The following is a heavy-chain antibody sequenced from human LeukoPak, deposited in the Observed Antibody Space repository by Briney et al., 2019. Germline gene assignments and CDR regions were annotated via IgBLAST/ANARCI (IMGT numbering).Heavy chain of an antibody. Sequence: SETLSLTCAVYGGSFSGYYWSWIRQPPGKGLEWIGEINHSGSTNYNPSLKSRVTISVDTSKNQFSLKLSSVTAADTAVYYCARRRGYCSSTSCYQGQFDYWGQGTLVTVSS. V-gene: IGHV4-34*01. J-gene: IGHJ4*02. CDR2: INHSGST. CDR3: ARRRGYCSSTSCYQGQFDY. CDR1: GGSFSGYY. D-gene: IGHD2-2*01.